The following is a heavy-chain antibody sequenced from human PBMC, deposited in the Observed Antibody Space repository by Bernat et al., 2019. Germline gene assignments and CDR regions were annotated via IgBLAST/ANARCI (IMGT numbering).Heavy chain of an antibody. CDR2: ISWNSGSE. J-gene: IGHJ4*02. CDR3: VKGSDSSGPYFDY. V-gene: IGHV3-9*01. CDR1: GFSFDDYA. Sequence: EVQLVESGGGLVQPGRSLRLSCAASGFSFDDYALQWVRQGPGKGLGWVSGISWNSGSEDYADYVKGRFTISRDNAKNSLYLQMNSLRAEDTALYYCVKGSDSSGPYFDYWGQGTLVTVSS. D-gene: IGHD3-22*01.